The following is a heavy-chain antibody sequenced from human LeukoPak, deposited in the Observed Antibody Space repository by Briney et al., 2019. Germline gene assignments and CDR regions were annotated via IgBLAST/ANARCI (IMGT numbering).Heavy chain of an antibody. D-gene: IGHD1-1*01. Sequence: GGSLRLSWAASGFTFSSYSMNWVRQAPGKGLEWVSSISSSSSYIYYADSVKGRFTISRDNAKNSLYLQMNSLRAEDTAVYYCARDALKLEPPSWGQGTLVTVSS. CDR1: GFTFSSYS. J-gene: IGHJ5*02. V-gene: IGHV3-21*01. CDR2: ISSSSSYI. CDR3: ARDALKLEPPS.